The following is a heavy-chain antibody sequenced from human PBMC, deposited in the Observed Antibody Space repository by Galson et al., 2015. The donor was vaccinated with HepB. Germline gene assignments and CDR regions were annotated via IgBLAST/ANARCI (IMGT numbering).Heavy chain of an antibody. CDR1: GFTFSSYW. D-gene: IGHD4-17*01. J-gene: IGHJ4*02. V-gene: IGHV3-74*01. Sequence: SLRLSCAASGFTFSSYWMHWVRQAPGKGLVWVSRISGDGGSTIYADSVKGRFTISRDNAKNTLYLQMNSLRAEDTAVYYCAKDHSVTTYWGQGTLVTVSS. CDR3: AKDHSVTTY. CDR2: ISGDGGST.